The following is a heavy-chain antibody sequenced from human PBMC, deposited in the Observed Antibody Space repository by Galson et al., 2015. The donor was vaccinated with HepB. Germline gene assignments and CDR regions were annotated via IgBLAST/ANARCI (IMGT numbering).Heavy chain of an antibody. CDR2: ISSSSSTI. V-gene: IGHV3-48*01. D-gene: IGHD6-6*01. CDR3: ARDDSSSPGAGDYYYGMDV. Sequence: SLRLSCAASGFTFSSYSMNWVRQAPGKGLEWVSYISSSSSTIYYADSVKGRFTISRDNAKNSLYLQMNSLRAEDTAVYYCARDDSSSPGAGDYYYGMDVWGQGTTVTVSS. CDR1: GFTFSSYS. J-gene: IGHJ6*02.